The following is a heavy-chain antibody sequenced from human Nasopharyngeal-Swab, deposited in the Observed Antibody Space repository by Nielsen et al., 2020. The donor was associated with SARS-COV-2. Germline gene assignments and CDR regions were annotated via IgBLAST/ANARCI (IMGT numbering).Heavy chain of an antibody. Sequence: SVKVSCKASGGTFSSYAISWVRQAPEQGLEWMGGIIPIFGTENYVQKFQGRVTITADESTSTAYMELSSLRSEDTAVYYCARGGWATMIVVVITGPFDIWVQGTMVTVSS. D-gene: IGHD3-22*01. J-gene: IGHJ3*02. V-gene: IGHV1-69*13. CDR3: ARGGWATMIVVVITGPFDI. CDR1: GGTFSSYA. CDR2: IIPIFGTE.